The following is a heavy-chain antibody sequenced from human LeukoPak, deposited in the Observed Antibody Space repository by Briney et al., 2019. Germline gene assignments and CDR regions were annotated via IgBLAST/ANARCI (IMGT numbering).Heavy chain of an antibody. J-gene: IGHJ4*02. V-gene: IGHV1-69*13. Sequence: SVKVSCKASGGTFSSYAISWVRQAPGQGLEWMGGIIPIFGTANYAQKFQGRVTITADESTSTAYMELSSLRSEDAAVYYCAGLPVDTAMVFDYWGQGTLVTVSS. CDR3: AGLPVDTAMVFDY. CDR2: IIPIFGTA. D-gene: IGHD5-18*01. CDR1: GGTFSSYA.